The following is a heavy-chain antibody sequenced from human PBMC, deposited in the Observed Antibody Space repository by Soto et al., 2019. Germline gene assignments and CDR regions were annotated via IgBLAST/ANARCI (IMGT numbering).Heavy chain of an antibody. CDR1: GFTLNDYA. J-gene: IGHJ3*02. Sequence: EVQLVESGGGLVQPGRSLRLSCAASGFTLNDYAIHWVRQAPGKGLEWVSGITWNSGSIGYADSVKGRFTISRDNAKNSLSLQMNSLRAEDTALYYCAIMDILTHRNVFDIWGQGTMVAVSS. V-gene: IGHV3-9*01. CDR3: AIMDILTHRNVFDI. D-gene: IGHD3-9*01. CDR2: ITWNSGSI.